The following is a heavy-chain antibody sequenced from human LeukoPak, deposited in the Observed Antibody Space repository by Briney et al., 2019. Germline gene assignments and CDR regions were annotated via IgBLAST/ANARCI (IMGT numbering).Heavy chain of an antibody. CDR2: ISGFDTYI. V-gene: IGHV3-21*04. Sequence: GGSLRLSCAASGFTFSSFSMHWVRQAPGKGLEWVSSISGFDTYIYYADSVKGRFTISRDNAKNSLYLQMNSLRAEDTAVYYCANTYRLLQYYFDYWGQGTLVTVSS. J-gene: IGHJ4*02. CDR3: ANTYRLLQYYFDY. CDR1: GFTFSSFS. D-gene: IGHD2-15*01.